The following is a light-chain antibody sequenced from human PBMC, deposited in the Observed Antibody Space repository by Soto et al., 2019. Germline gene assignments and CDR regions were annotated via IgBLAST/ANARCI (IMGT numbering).Light chain of an antibody. V-gene: IGKV3-11*01. CDR3: QQRGNWPIT. CDR2: DAS. Sequence: EIVLTQSPATLSLSPGERATLSCRASQSVSSYLAWYQQKPGQAPRLLINDASNRAAGIPARFSGSGSGTDCPLTISSLEPEDFAVYYCQQRGNWPITFGQGTRLEIK. J-gene: IGKJ5*01. CDR1: QSVSSY.